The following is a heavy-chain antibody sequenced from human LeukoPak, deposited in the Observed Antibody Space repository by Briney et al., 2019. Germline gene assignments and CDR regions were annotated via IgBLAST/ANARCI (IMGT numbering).Heavy chain of an antibody. J-gene: IGHJ4*02. CDR1: GGSISGYY. Sequence: PSETLSLTCTVSGGSISGYYWTWIRQPAGKGLEWIGRIYTSGSTNYNPSLKSRVTISVDTPKNQFSLKLSSVTAADTAVYYCARVLKGSSWYGFDYWGQGTLVTVSS. D-gene: IGHD6-13*01. CDR3: ARVLKGSSWYGFDY. CDR2: IYTSGST. V-gene: IGHV4-4*07.